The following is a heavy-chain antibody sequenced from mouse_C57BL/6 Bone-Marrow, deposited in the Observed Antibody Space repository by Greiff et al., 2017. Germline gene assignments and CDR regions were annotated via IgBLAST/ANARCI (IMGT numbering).Heavy chain of an antibody. CDR1: GYTFTDYE. V-gene: IGHV1-15*01. J-gene: IGHJ2*01. CDR3: TRRGYYYGSSSYYFDY. D-gene: IGHD1-1*01. Sequence: VKLMESGAELVRPGASVTLSCKASGYTFTDYEMHWVKQTPVHGLEWIGAIDPETGGTAYNQKFKGKAILTADKSSSTAYMGLRSLTSEDSAVYYCTRRGYYYGSSSYYFDYWGQGTTLTVSS. CDR2: IDPETGGT.